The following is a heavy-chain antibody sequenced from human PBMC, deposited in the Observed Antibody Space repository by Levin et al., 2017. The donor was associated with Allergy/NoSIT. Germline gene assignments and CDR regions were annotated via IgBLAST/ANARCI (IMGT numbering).Heavy chain of an antibody. CDR1: GYTFTSYG. CDR2: ISAYNGNT. V-gene: IGHV1-18*01. CDR3: ARDSSYYYDSSGYLEFWWFDP. J-gene: IGHJ5*02. D-gene: IGHD3-22*01. Sequence: ASVKVSCKASGYTFTSYGISWVRQAPGQGLEWMGWISAYNGNTNYAQKLQGRVTMTTDTSTSTAYMELRSLRSDDTAVYCCARDSSYYYDSSGYLEFWWFDPWGQGTLVTVSS.